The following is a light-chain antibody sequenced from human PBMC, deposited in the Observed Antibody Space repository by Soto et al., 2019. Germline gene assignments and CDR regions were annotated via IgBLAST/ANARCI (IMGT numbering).Light chain of an antibody. CDR1: QSVSSN. CDR2: GAS. CDR3: QEYFQWPPGM. Sequence: EIVMTQSPATPSVSPGERATLSCRASQSVSSNLAWYQQKPGQAPRLLIYGASTRATGIPARFSGSGSGTEFTLTISSLQSEDFAVYYSQEYFQWPPGMFGPGTKVDIK. V-gene: IGKV3-15*01. J-gene: IGKJ1*01.